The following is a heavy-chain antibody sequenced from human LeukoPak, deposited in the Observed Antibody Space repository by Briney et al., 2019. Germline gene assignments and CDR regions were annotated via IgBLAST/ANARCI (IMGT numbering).Heavy chain of an antibody. CDR1: AFTFSNYA. D-gene: IGHD6-13*01. J-gene: IGHJ4*02. CDR3: ARALAAGLNALDY. CDR2: IGTAGDT. V-gene: IGHV3-13*01. Sequence: GGSLRLSCAASAFTFSNYAMHWVRQATGKGLEWVSAIGTAGDTYYPGSVKGRFTISRENAKNSLYLQMNSLRAGDTAVYYCARALAAGLNALDYWGQGTLVTVSS.